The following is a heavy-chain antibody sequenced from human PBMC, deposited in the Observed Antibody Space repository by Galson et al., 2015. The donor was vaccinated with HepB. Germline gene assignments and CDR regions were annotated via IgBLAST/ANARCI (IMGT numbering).Heavy chain of an antibody. Sequence: SLRLSCAASGFTFSNFWMNWVRQAPGKGLEWVANIRQDGSDKYYVDSVKGRFTISRDNAKNSLYLQMNSLRAEDTAMYYCARFRYQSLSRVFDSWGQGTLVTVSS. D-gene: IGHD1-26*01. CDR1: GFTFSNFW. V-gene: IGHV3-7*03. CDR3: ARFRYQSLSRVFDS. J-gene: IGHJ4*02. CDR2: IRQDGSDK.